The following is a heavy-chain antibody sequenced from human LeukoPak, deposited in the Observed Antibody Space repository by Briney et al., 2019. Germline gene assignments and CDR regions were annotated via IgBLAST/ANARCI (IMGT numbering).Heavy chain of an antibody. CDR3: ARADVTMVRGVKSYYMDV. CDR2: INHSGST. D-gene: IGHD3-10*01. V-gene: IGHV4-34*01. Sequence: SETLSLTCAVYGGSFSGYYWSWIRQPPGKGLEWIGEINHSGSTNYNPSLKSRVTISVDTSKNQFSLKLSSVTAADTAVYYCARADVTMVRGVKSYYMDVWGKGTTVTVSS. J-gene: IGHJ6*03. CDR1: GGSFSGYY.